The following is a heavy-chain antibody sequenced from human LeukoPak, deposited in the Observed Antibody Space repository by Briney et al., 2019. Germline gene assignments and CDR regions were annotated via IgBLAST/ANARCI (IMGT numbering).Heavy chain of an antibody. J-gene: IGHJ4*02. D-gene: IGHD2-21*02. CDR1: GFTFSGSA. V-gene: IGHV3-73*01. CDR3: TRHNGYCGGDCYPD. CDR2: IRSKANSYAT. Sequence: GGSLRLSCAASGFTFSGSAMHWVRQASGKGLEWVGRIRSKANSYATAYAASVEGRFTISRDDSKNTAYLQMNNLKTEDTAVYYCTRHNGYCGGDCYPDWGRGTLVTVSS.